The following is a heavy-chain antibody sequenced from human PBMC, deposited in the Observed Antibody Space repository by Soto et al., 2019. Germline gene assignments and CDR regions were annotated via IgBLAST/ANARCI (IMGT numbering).Heavy chain of an antibody. CDR1: GGTFSSYA. V-gene: IGHV1-69*01. Sequence: QVQLVQSGAEVKKSGSSVKVSCKASGGTFSSYAISWVRQAPGQGLEWMGGIIPIFGTANYAQKFQGRVTINADESTSTGYMELSSLRSEDTAVYYCASSIGSGSYYIGLFDYWGQGTLVTVSS. J-gene: IGHJ4*02. D-gene: IGHD3-10*01. CDR3: ASSIGSGSYYIGLFDY. CDR2: IIPIFGTA.